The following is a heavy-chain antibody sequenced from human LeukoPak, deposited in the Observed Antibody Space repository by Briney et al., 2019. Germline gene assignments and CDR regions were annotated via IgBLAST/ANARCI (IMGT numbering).Heavy chain of an antibody. Sequence: ASVKVSCKASGYTFTGYYMHWVRQAPGQGLEGMGWINPNSGGTNYAQKFQGRVTMTRDTSISTAYMELSRLRPDDTAVYYCARWQWLENNWFDPWGQGTLVTVSS. CDR3: ARWQWLENNWFDP. CDR2: INPNSGGT. D-gene: IGHD6-19*01. CDR1: GYTFTGYY. V-gene: IGHV1-2*02. J-gene: IGHJ5*02.